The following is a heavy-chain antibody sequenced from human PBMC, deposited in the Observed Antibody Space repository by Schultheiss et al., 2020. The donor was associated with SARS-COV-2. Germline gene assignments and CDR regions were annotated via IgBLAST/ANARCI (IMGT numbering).Heavy chain of an antibody. V-gene: IGHV3-74*01. CDR2: IYSDGSRT. D-gene: IGHD3-10*01. CDR1: GFTFNSFW. Sequence: GESLKISCAASGFTFNSFWMHWVRQAPGKGLVWVSRIYSDGSRTFYADSVRGRFTISRDNANNMLYLQMNSLRAEDTAVYYCARDGVTGMDYWGQGTLVTVSS. J-gene: IGHJ4*02. CDR3: ARDGVTGMDY.